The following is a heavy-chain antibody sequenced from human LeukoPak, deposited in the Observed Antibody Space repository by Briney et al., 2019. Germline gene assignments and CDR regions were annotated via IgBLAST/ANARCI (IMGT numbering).Heavy chain of an antibody. CDR1: GFTFSSYA. V-gene: IGHV3-23*01. Sequence: PGGSLRLSCAAPGFTFSSYAMSWVRQAPGKGLEWVSAISGSGGSTYYADSVKGRFTISRDNSKNTLYLQMNSLRAEDTAVYYCAKGRPGYCSSTSCPGDAFDIWGQGTMVTVSS. D-gene: IGHD2-2*01. CDR3: AKGRPGYCSSTSCPGDAFDI. CDR2: ISGSGGST. J-gene: IGHJ3*02.